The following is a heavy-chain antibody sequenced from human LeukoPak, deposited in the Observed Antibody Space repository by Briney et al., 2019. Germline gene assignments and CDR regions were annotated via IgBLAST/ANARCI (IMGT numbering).Heavy chain of an antibody. CDR1: GFTFSSYG. D-gene: IGHD5-24*01. Sequence: GRSLRLSCAASGFTFSSYGMHWVRQAPGKGQEWVAVIWYDGSNKYYADSVKGRFTISRDNSKNTLYPQMNSLRAEDTAVYYCAKEMATIRAFDFWGQGTMVTVSS. CDR2: IWYDGSNK. J-gene: IGHJ3*01. V-gene: IGHV3-33*06. CDR3: AKEMATIRAFDF.